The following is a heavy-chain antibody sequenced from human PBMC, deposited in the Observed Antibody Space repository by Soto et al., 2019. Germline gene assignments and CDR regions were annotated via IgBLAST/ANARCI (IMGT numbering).Heavy chain of an antibody. J-gene: IGHJ5*02. CDR1: GGSFSGYY. Sequence: SETLSLTCAMYGGSFSGYYWNWIRQRPGKGLEWIGEINHSGSANYNPSLKSRVTMSVDTSKNQISLKLSSLTAADTAVYYCARGRGSMIRGVMNWFDPWGQGTLVTVSS. CDR3: ARGRGSMIRGVMNWFDP. CDR2: INHSGSA. D-gene: IGHD3-10*01. V-gene: IGHV4-34*01.